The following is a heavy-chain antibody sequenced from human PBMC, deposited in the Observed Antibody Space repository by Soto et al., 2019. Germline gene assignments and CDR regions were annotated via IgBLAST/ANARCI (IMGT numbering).Heavy chain of an antibody. Sequence: ELQLVESGGGLVKPGGSLRLSCAASGFPFTNAWMHWVRQAPGKVLKWVGRIKSKADGGTTDYAAPVKGRFTISRDDSESTLYLQMSSLKTEDTAVYYCTTELTVIGGALYWGQGTLVTVSS. J-gene: IGHJ4*02. CDR3: TTELTVIGGALY. V-gene: IGHV3-15*07. CDR2: IKSKADGGTT. CDR1: GFPFTNAW. D-gene: IGHD2-21*01.